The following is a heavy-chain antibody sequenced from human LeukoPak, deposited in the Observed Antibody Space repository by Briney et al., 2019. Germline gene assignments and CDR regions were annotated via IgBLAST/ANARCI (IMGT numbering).Heavy chain of an antibody. V-gene: IGHV1-2*02. CDR3: ARDCSGGSCYRAYDY. CDR2: INPNSGGT. J-gene: IGHJ4*02. CDR1: GYTFTGYY. D-gene: IGHD2-15*01. Sequence: GASVKVSCKASGYTFTGYYMHWVRQAPGQGLEWMGWINPNSGGTNYAQKFQGRVTMTRDTSISTAYMELSRLRSDDTAVCYCARDCSGGSCYRAYDYWGQGTLVTVSS.